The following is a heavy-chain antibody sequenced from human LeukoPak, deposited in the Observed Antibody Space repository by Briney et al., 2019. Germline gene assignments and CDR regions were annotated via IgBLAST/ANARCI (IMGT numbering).Heavy chain of an antibody. V-gene: IGHV4-39*07. J-gene: IGHJ3*02. CDR1: GGSISSSSYY. Sequence: SETLSLTCTVSGGSISSSSYYWGWIRQPPGKGLEWIGEINHSGSTNYNPSLKSRVTISVDTSKNQFSLKLGSVTAADTAVYYCARYDYAFDIWGQGTMVTVSS. CDR3: ARYDYAFDI. D-gene: IGHD5-12*01. CDR2: INHSGST.